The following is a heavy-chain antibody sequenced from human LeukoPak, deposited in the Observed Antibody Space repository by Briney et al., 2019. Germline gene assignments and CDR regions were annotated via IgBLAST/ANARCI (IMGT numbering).Heavy chain of an antibody. D-gene: IGHD6-13*01. V-gene: IGHV3-53*01. J-gene: IGHJ4*02. CDR1: GFTGSNNY. CDR2: ITSGANT. CDR3: AKARAGDITAAFNY. Sequence: GGSLRLSCAASGFTGSNNYVSWVRQAPGKGLEWVSGITSGANTYYADSVKGRFTISRDNSENTLNLQMNSLRAEDTAIYYCAKARAGDITAAFNYWGQGTLVTVSS.